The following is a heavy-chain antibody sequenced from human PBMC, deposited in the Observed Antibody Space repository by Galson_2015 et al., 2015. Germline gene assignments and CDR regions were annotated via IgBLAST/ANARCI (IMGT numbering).Heavy chain of an antibody. Sequence: SVKVSCKASGYTFTGYYIHWVRQAPGQGPEWMGWINLKSGSTDFVQKFQGWVTMTRDTSISTAYMELSRLRSDDTAVYYCARSMGSSWLDVWGKGTTVTVSS. CDR1: GYTFTGYY. D-gene: IGHD6-19*01. CDR2: INLKSGST. CDR3: ARSMGSSWLDV. J-gene: IGHJ6*04. V-gene: IGHV1-2*04.